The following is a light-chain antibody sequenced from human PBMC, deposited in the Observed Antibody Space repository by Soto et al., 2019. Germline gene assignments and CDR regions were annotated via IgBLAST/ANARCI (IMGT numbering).Light chain of an antibody. CDR3: QQYGNSLFT. V-gene: IGKV3-15*01. CDR1: QSVTTN. Sequence: EVVMTQSPATLSVSPGERVTFSCRASQSVTTNLAWYQHKPGQSPRLLISGASTGASGIPPRFSGSGSGTEFTLTIDRLQSADFAVYYCQQYGNSLFTFGGGTRVEIK. CDR2: GAS. J-gene: IGKJ4*01.